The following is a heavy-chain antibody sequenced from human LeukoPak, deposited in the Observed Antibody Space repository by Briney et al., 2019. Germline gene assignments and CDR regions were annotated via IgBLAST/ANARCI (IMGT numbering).Heavy chain of an antibody. CDR3: AKATNDPSGYHIDY. J-gene: IGHJ4*02. CDR1: AFTFSSYG. CDR2: IRYDGSSK. Sequence: GGSLRLSCAASAFTFSSYGMHWVLQAPGKGLEWLAFIRYDGSSKYYADSVKGRFTISRDNSKNTLYLQMNSLRAEDTAVYYCAKATNDPSGYHIDYWGQGTLVTVSS. D-gene: IGHD3-22*01. V-gene: IGHV3-30*02.